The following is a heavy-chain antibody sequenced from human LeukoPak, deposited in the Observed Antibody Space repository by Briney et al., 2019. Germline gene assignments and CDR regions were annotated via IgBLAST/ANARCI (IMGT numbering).Heavy chain of an antibody. CDR1: GGSISSGDYY. V-gene: IGHV4-30-4*08. Sequence: SETLSLTCTVSGGSISSGDYYWSWIRQPPGKGLEWIGYIYYSGSTYYNPSLKSRVTISVDTSKNQFSLKLSSVTAADTAVYYCAKGSGYCSSTSCYSWGYFDYWGQGTLVTVSS. J-gene: IGHJ4*02. CDR3: AKGSGYCSSTSCYSWGYFDY. CDR2: IYYSGST. D-gene: IGHD2-2*01.